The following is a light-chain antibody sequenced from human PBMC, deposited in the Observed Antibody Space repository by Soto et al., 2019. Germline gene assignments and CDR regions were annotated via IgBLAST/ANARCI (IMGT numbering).Light chain of an antibody. CDR1: QSVNNW. V-gene: IGKV1-5*01. CDR2: GAS. Sequence: DIQMTQSPSSLSASVGDRVTITCRASQSVNNWLAWYQQKPGKAPILLIYGASSLESGVPSRFSGSRSGTEFTLTINSLHPDDFATYYCQEYNSFSLTFGQGTKVDIK. CDR3: QEYNSFSLT. J-gene: IGKJ1*01.